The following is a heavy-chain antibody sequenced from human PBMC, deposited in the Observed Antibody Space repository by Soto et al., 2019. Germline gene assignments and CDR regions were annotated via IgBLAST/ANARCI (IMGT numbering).Heavy chain of an antibody. CDR1: GFTFSSYG. V-gene: IGHV3-30*18. J-gene: IGHJ4*02. Sequence: GGSLRLSCAASGFTFSSYGMHWVRQAPGKGLEWVAVISYDGSNKYYADSVKGRFTISRDNSKNTLYLQMNSLRAEDTAVYYCAKMGLEYYDFWSGYFDYWGQGTLVTVSS. D-gene: IGHD3-3*01. CDR3: AKMGLEYYDFWSGYFDY. CDR2: ISYDGSNK.